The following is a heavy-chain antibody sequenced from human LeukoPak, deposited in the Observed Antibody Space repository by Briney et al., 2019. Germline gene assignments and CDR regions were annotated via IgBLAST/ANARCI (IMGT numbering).Heavy chain of an antibody. CDR3: ARGGGRSSSDLRY. Sequence: PSETLSLTCTVSGDSISTSYWSWIRQPAGKGLEWIGRIHTSGSTNYNPSLKSRVTMSLDTSKNPFSLKLRSVTAADTAVYYCARGGGRSSSDLRYWGQGALVTVSS. J-gene: IGHJ4*02. V-gene: IGHV4-4*07. D-gene: IGHD6-6*01. CDR1: GDSISTSY. CDR2: IHTSGST.